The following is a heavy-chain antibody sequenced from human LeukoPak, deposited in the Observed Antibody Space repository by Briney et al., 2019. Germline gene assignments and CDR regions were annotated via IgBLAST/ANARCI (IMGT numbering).Heavy chain of an antibody. CDR2: IYYSGST. CDR3: ARVPRSSSWLDY. CDR1: GGSISSGGYY. V-gene: IGHV4-31*03. D-gene: IGHD6-13*01. Sequence: SETLSLTCTVSGGSISSGGYYWSWIRQPPGKGLEWIGYIYYSGSTYYNPSLKSRVTISVDTSKNQFSLKLSSVTAADTAVYYCARVPRSSSWLDYWGQGTLVTVSS. J-gene: IGHJ4*02.